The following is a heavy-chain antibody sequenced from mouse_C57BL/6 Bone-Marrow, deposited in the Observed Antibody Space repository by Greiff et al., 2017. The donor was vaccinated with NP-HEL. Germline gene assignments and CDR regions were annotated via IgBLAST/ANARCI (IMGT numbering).Heavy chain of an antibody. CDR3: ARARGYDKDYYAMDY. CDR1: GYSITSGYY. Sequence: EVKLEESGPGLVKPSQSLSLTCSVTGYSITSGYYWNWIRQFPGNKLEWMGYISYDGSNNYNPSLKNRISITRDTSKNQFFLKLNSVTTEDTATYYCARARGYDKDYYAMDYWGQGTSVTVSS. CDR2: ISYDGSN. V-gene: IGHV3-6*01. J-gene: IGHJ4*01. D-gene: IGHD2-2*01.